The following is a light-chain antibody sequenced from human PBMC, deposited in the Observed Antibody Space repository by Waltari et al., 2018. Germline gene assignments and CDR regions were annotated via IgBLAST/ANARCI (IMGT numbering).Light chain of an antibody. Sequence: QSVLTQPPSVSGTPGQSVTISCPGGSSNIGAGYDVHWYQQLIGAAPKVVILCSTTRATGVTARFSASKAGTSASLAITGLQADDEADYYGQSYDNSLSSWVFGGGTKLTVL. CDR3: QSYDNSLSSWV. J-gene: IGLJ3*02. CDR2: CST. CDR1: SSNIGAGYD. V-gene: IGLV1-40*01.